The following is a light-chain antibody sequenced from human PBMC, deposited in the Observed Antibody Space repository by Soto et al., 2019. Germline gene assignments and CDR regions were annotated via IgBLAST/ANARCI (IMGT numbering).Light chain of an antibody. Sequence: DIQMTQSPSTLSASVGDRVTITCRASQTISNSLAWYQQKPGKAPKLLIYKASTLESGVPFRFSGSGSGTEFTLAISSLQPDDFPTYYCQQYQSYSWTFGQGTRVEIK. V-gene: IGKV1-5*03. CDR2: KAS. CDR3: QQYQSYSWT. J-gene: IGKJ1*01. CDR1: QTISNS.